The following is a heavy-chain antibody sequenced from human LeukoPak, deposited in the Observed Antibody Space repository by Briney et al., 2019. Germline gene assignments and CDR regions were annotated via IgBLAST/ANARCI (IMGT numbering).Heavy chain of an antibody. D-gene: IGHD4-23*01. CDR2: IYYSGST. CDR3: ARDQGYSGIVY. CDR1: GGSISSYY. J-gene: IGHJ4*02. Sequence: SETLSLTCTVSGGSISSYYWSWIRQPPGKGLGWIGYIYYSGSTNYNPSLKSRVTISVDTSKNQFSLKLSSVTAADTAVYYCARDQGYSGIVYWGQGTLVTVSS. V-gene: IGHV4-59*01.